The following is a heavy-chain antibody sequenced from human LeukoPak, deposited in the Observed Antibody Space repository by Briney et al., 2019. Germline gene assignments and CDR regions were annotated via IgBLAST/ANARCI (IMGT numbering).Heavy chain of an antibody. CDR3: ARGYDFWSGRDGMDV. V-gene: IGHV3-7*03. CDR2: IKEDGSEK. CDR1: GFSFSSYW. J-gene: IGHJ6*02. D-gene: IGHD3-3*01. Sequence: GGSLRLSCAASGFSFSSYWMSWVRQAPGKGLEWVVNIKEDGSEKYSVGSVKGRFTISRDNTKNSLYLQMNSLRAEDTAMYYCARGYDFWSGRDGMDVWGQGTTVTVSS.